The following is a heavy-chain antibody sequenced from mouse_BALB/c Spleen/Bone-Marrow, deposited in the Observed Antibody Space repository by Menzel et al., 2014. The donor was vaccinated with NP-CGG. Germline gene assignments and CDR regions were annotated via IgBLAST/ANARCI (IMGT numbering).Heavy chain of an antibody. CDR3: AYYRYDVNY. V-gene: IGHV1S41*01. CDR1: GYTFTSYW. CDR2: IAPGSGST. D-gene: IGHD2-14*01. J-gene: IGHJ2*01. Sequence: DLVKPGASVKLSCKASGYTFTSYWINWIKQRPGQGHEWIGRIAPGSGSTYYNEMFKGKAILTVDTSSSTAYIQLSSLSSEDSAVYFCAYYRYDVNYWGQGTTLTVSS.